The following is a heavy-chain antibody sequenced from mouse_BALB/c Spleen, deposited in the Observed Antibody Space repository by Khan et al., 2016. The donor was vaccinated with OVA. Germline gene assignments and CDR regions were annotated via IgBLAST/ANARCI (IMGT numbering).Heavy chain of an antibody. V-gene: IGHV1-4*01. J-gene: IGHJ3*01. D-gene: IGHD2-14*01. CDR3: ARERAYYRNDGWFAY. CDR2: INPSIPFT. CDR1: GYTFTSYT. Sequence: QVQLKQSGAELARPGASVKMSCKASGYTFTSYTMHWVKQRPGQGLDWIGYINPSIPFTNYNQKFKDKATLTADKSSSTAYMQLSSLTSEDSAVYYCARERAYYRNDGWFAYWGQGTLVTVSA.